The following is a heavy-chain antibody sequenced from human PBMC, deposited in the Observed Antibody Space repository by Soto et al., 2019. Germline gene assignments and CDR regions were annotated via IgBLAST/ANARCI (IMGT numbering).Heavy chain of an antibody. CDR1: GYTFTRYA. CDR2: INAGNGNT. V-gene: IGHV1-3*01. D-gene: IGHD4-17*01. J-gene: IGHJ5*02. CDR3: ASSYDYGDYEVWFDP. Sequence: XVKVSCKASGYTFTRYAMHWVRHAPGQRLEWMGWINAGNGNTKYSQKFQGRVTITRDTSASTAYMELSSLRSEDTAVYYCASSYDYGDYEVWFDPWGQGTLVTVSS.